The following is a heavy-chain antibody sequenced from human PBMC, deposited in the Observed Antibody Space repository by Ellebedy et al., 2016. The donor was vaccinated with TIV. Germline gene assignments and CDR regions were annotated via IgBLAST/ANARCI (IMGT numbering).Heavy chain of an antibody. Sequence: MPSETLSLTCTVSGDSISSSSYYWGWIRQPPGKGLEWIGEINHSGSTNYNPSLKSRVTISVATSKNQVSLKLSSVTAADTAVYYCARTRGGSARISGYYYYYGMDVWGQGTTVTVSS. D-gene: IGHD6-6*01. J-gene: IGHJ6*02. CDR1: GDSISSSSYY. CDR3: ARTRGGSARISGYYYYYGMDV. CDR2: INHSGST. V-gene: IGHV4-39*07.